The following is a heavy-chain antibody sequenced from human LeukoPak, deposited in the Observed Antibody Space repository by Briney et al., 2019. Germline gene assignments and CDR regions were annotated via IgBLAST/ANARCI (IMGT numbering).Heavy chain of an antibody. V-gene: IGHV3-48*03. D-gene: IGHD3-22*01. CDR2: ISVRAGTI. J-gene: IGHJ6*02. CDR3: ATDFPHYYEVPHGMDV. Sequence: GGSLRLSCAACGFAFGQYEMNWVRQAPGKGLEWIAYISVRAGTIYYGDSAEGRFTISRDDAKNSLYLQMNGLRVEDTAIYYCATDFPHYYEVPHGMDVWGQGTTVTV. CDR1: GFAFGQYE.